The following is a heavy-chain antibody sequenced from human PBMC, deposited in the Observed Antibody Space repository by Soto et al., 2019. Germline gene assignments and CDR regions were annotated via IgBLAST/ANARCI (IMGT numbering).Heavy chain of an antibody. J-gene: IGHJ4*02. D-gene: IGHD3-3*01. CDR3: ARALDFWSGYLSD. V-gene: IGHV3-48*03. Sequence: GGSLRLSCEGSGFTFSAYAMNWVRQAPGKGLEWVSYISSGGTTIYYADSVKGRFTISRDNAKNSLDLQMNSLRADDTAIYYCARALDFWSGYLSDWGQGTLVTVSS. CDR2: ISSGGTTI. CDR1: GFTFSAYA.